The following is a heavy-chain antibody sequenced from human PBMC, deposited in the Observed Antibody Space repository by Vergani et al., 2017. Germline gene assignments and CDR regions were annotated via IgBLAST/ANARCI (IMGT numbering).Heavy chain of an antibody. CDR1: GFTFSNAW. CDR3: TTARYCSGGSCWGYFDY. J-gene: IGHJ4*02. CDR2: IKSKTDGGTK. D-gene: IGHD2-15*01. Sequence: VQLVESGGGLVKPGGSLRLSCAASGFTFSNAWMSWVRQAPGRGLEWVGRIKSKTDGGTKDYAAPVKGRFTISRDDSKNTLYLQMNSLKTEDTAVYYCTTARYCSGGSCWGYFDYWGQGTLVTVSS. V-gene: IGHV3-15*01.